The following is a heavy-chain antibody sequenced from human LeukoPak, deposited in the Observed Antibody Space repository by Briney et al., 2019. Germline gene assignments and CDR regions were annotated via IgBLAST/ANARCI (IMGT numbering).Heavy chain of an antibody. D-gene: IGHD1-26*01. CDR3: ARGGTAGAPYNWFDP. J-gene: IGHJ5*02. CDR1: GGSISSYY. CDR2: IYYSGST. V-gene: IGHV4-59*01. Sequence: SETLSLTCTVSGGSISSYYWSWIRQPPGKGLEWIGYIYYSGSTNYNPSLRSRATISVDTSKSQFSLKLSSMTAADTAVYYCARGGTAGAPYNWFDPWGQGTLVTVSS.